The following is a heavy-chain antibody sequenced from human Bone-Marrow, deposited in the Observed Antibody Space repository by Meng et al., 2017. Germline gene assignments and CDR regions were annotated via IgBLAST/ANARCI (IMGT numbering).Heavy chain of an antibody. D-gene: IGHD6-13*01. V-gene: IGHV4-31*01. CDR3: SRCAMSAAGTMGYFQH. CDR1: CSSISSGGSF. Sequence: LWEVAPGLVKASQPPALTCSVSCSSISSGGSFRRWHRQHPGQGLELVWYIYFSGSAYFNPYLKSLVTISVDTSKNQFTLVLSSMTAAEAAVYYCSRCAMSAAGTMGYFQHWGQGTLVTVSS. J-gene: IGHJ1*01. CDR2: IYFSGSA.